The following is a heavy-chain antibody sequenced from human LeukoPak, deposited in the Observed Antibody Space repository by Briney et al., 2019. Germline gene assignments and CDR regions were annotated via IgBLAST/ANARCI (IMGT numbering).Heavy chain of an antibody. J-gene: IGHJ4*02. Sequence: ASVKVSCKVPGYTLTELSMHWVRQAPGKGLEWMGGFDPEDGETIYAQKFQGRLTVTTDTSTNTAYMELRSLRPDDTAVYYCARAFFHGHCSGLTCFLLDSWGQGPLVTVSS. D-gene: IGHD2-15*01. CDR2: FDPEDGET. CDR1: GYTLTELS. CDR3: ARAFFHGHCSGLTCFLLDS. V-gene: IGHV1-24*01.